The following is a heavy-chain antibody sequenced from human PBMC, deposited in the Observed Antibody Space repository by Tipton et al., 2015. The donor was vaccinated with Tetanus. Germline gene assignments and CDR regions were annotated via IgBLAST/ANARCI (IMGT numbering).Heavy chain of an antibody. Sequence: SLRLSCVGSGFNFSTNSMNWVRQAPGKGLEWIAYISSGSSIIFYADAVRGRFFISRDNTKNSLSLQMNSLKDDDTAVYYCARDYSMPYHFDYWGQGTLVTVSS. D-gene: IGHD4-11*01. V-gene: IGHV3-48*02. J-gene: IGHJ4*02. CDR3: ARDYSMPYHFDY. CDR1: GFNFSTNS. CDR2: ISSGSSII.